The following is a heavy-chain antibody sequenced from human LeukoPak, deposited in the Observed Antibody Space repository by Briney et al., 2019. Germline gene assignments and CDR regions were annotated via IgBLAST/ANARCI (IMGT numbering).Heavy chain of an antibody. D-gene: IGHD6-13*01. CDR1: GFTFSSYS. Sequence: GGSLRLSCAASGFTFSSYSMNWVRQAPGKGLEWVSSISSSSYIYYADPVKGRFTISRDNAKNSLYLQMNSLRAEDTAVYYCARDLVAAGDYWGQGTLVTVSS. CDR3: ARDLVAAGDY. CDR2: ISSSSYI. V-gene: IGHV3-21*01. J-gene: IGHJ4*02.